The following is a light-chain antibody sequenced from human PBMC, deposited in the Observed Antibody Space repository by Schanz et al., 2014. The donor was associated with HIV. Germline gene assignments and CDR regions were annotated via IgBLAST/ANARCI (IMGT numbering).Light chain of an antibody. CDR2: GAS. V-gene: IGKV3-20*01. CDR3: QQYGSSPPLT. CDR1: QTVSSHF. Sequence: EIVLTQSPGTLSLSPGERATLSCRASQTVSSHFLAWYQQKPGQAPRLLIYGASSRATGIPDRFSGSGSGTDFTLTISRLEPEDFAVYYCQQYGSSPPLTFGGGTKVEIK. J-gene: IGKJ4*01.